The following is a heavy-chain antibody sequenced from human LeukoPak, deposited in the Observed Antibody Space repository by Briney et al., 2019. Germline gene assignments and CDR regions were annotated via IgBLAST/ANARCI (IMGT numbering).Heavy chain of an antibody. J-gene: IGHJ3*02. CDR3: ARGRDYYDSSGYLSDAFDI. CDR2: IHYSGST. D-gene: IGHD3-22*01. V-gene: IGHV4-59*01. Sequence: SETLSLTCTVSGGSISSYYWSWIRQPPGKGLEWIGYIHYSGSTNYNPSLKSRVTISVDTSKDQFSLKLSSVTAADTAVYYCARGRDYYDSSGYLSDAFDIWGQGTMVTVSS. CDR1: GGSISSYY.